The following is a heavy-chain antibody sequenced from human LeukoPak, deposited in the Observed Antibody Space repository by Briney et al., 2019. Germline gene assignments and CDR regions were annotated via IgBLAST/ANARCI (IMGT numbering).Heavy chain of an antibody. V-gene: IGHV1-69*04. Sequence: SVKVSCKASGGTSSSYAISWVRQAPGQGLEWMGRIIPILGIANYAQKFQGRVTITADKSTSTAYMELSSLRSEDTAVYYCARDLLGYCSGGSCYPGFDPWGQGTLVTVSS. CDR2: IIPILGIA. D-gene: IGHD2-15*01. CDR3: ARDLLGYCSGGSCYPGFDP. CDR1: GGTSSSYA. J-gene: IGHJ5*02.